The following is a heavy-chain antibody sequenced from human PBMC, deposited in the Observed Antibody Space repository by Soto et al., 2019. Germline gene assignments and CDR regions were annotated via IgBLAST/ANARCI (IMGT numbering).Heavy chain of an antibody. CDR1: GYTFSNFW. V-gene: IGHV5-51*01. CDR2: IYPGDHET. J-gene: IGHJ4*02. D-gene: IGHD6-13*01. CDR3: ARSPRSSPYFDY. Sequence: HGESLKISCQCSGYTFSNFWIGLVRQLPWKGLEWMGIIYPGDHETRYSPSFHGKVTISADKSINTAYLQWNSLEASDTAFYFCARSPRSSPYFDYWGQGAMVTVSS.